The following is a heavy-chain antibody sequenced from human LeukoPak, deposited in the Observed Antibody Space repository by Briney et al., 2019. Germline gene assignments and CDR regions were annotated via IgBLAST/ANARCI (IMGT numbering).Heavy chain of an antibody. CDR3: ARAAPRAAARYYYYMDV. Sequence: SETLSLICAVSGYSISSGYYWGWIRQPPGKGLEWIGSIYHSGSTYYNPSLKSRVTISVDTSKNQFSLKLSSVTAADTAVYYCARAAPRAAARYYYYMDVWGKGTTVTVSS. J-gene: IGHJ6*03. V-gene: IGHV4-38-2*01. D-gene: IGHD6-13*01. CDR1: GYSISSGYY. CDR2: IYHSGST.